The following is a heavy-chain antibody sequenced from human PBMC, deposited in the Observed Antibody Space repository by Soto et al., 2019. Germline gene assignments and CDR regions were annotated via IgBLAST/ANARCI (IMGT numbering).Heavy chain of an antibody. Sequence: VKVSCKASGYTFTTYAIHWVRQAPGQRLEWMGWIIAVNGNAKYAQKFQDRVTITADASASTAYMELSSLRSEDTAVYYCARGRPTVTIFDYWGQGTLVTVSS. CDR1: GYTFTTYA. CDR3: ARGRPTVTIFDY. J-gene: IGHJ4*02. D-gene: IGHD4-17*01. V-gene: IGHV1-3*01. CDR2: IIAVNGNA.